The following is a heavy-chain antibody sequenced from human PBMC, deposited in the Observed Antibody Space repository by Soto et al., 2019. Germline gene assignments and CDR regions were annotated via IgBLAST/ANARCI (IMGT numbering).Heavy chain of an antibody. Sequence: PGGSLRLSCAASGFTFSNNFISWVRQAPGKGLEWVSAISGSGDNTYYADSVKGRFTISRDNSKNTLYLQMNSLRAEDTAVYYCAKGYYCGVISCWGLIGSWGQGTMVTVSS. D-gene: IGHD2-15*01. J-gene: IGHJ5*02. CDR3: AKGYYCGVISCWGLIGS. V-gene: IGHV3-23*01. CDR2: ISGSGDNT. CDR1: GFTFSNNF.